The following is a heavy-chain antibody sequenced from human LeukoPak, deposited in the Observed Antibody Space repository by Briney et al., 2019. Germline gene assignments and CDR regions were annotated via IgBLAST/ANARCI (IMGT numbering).Heavy chain of an antibody. D-gene: IGHD3-10*01. CDR1: GYTFTSYY. V-gene: IGHV1-69*06. CDR2: IIPIFGTA. Sequence: SVKVSCKASGYTFTSYYMHWVRQAPGQGLEWMGGIIPIFGTANYAQKFQGRVTITADKSTSTAYMELSSLRSEDTAVYYCAQDYYGSGSYGYWGQGTLVTVSS. CDR3: AQDYYGSGSYGY. J-gene: IGHJ4*02.